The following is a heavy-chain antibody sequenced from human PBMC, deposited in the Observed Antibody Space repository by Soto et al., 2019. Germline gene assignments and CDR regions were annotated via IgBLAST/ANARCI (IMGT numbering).Heavy chain of an antibody. CDR2: IWYDGSNK. Sequence: PGGSLRLSCAASGFTFSSYGMHWVRQAPGKGLEWVSIIWYDGSNKKYADSVKGRFTISRDNSKNTLYLQMNSPRVEDTAVYYCARDHSSQNYYMDVWGKGTTVTVSS. V-gene: IGHV3-33*01. CDR1: GFTFSSYG. J-gene: IGHJ6*03. D-gene: IGHD6-19*01. CDR3: ARDHSSQNYYMDV.